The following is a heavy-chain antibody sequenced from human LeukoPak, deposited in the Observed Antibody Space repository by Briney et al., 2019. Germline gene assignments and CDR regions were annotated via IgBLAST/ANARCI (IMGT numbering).Heavy chain of an antibody. V-gene: IGHV4-4*07. CDR2: IYTSGST. J-gene: IGHJ6*03. CDR3: ARLGGYNWNPRHYYFYYMDV. D-gene: IGHD1-20*01. Sequence: SETLSLTCTVSGGSISSYYWSWIRQPAGKGLEWIGRIYTSGSTNYNPSLKSRVTMSVDTSKNQFSLKLTSVTAADTAMYFCARLGGYNWNPRHYYFYYMDVWGKGTTVTVSS. CDR1: GGSISSYY.